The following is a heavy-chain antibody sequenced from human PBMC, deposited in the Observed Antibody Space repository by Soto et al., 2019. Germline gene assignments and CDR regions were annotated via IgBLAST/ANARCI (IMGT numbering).Heavy chain of an antibody. D-gene: IGHD3-16*02. CDR3: ARGQDDYIWGSYRYNYYYYMDV. V-gene: IGHV1-8*01. CDR1: GYTFTSYD. Sequence: ASVKVSCKASGYTFTSYDINWVRQATGQGLEWMGWMNPNSGNTGYAQKFQGRVTMTRNTSISTAYMELSSLRSEDTAVYYCARGQDDYIWGSYRYNYYYYMDVWGKGTTVTVSS. CDR2: MNPNSGNT. J-gene: IGHJ6*03.